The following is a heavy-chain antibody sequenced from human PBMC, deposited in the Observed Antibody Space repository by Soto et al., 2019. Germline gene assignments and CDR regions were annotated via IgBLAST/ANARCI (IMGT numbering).Heavy chain of an antibody. CDR1: GFTFDDYA. Sequence: EVQLVESGGGLVQPGRSLRLSCAASGFTFDDYAMHWVRQAPGKGLEWVSGISWNSGSIGYADSVKGRFTISRDNAKNSLYLQMNSLRAEDTALYYCAKVGRFGELFAYYFDYWGQGTLVTVSS. D-gene: IGHD3-10*01. CDR2: ISWNSGSI. V-gene: IGHV3-9*01. CDR3: AKVGRFGELFAYYFDY. J-gene: IGHJ4*02.